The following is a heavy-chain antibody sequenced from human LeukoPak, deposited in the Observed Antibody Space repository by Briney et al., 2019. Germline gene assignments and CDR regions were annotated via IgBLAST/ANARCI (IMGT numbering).Heavy chain of an antibody. V-gene: IGHV1-18*01. CDR2: ISAYTGNT. Sequence: ASVKVSCKASGYTFTSYGISWVRQAPGQGLEWMGWISAYTGNTNYAQKLQGRVTMTTDTSTSTAYMELRSLRSDDTAVYYCARDPLLWFETIYYYYMDVWGKGTTVTVSS. CDR1: GYTFTSYG. CDR3: ARDPLLWFETIYYYYMDV. D-gene: IGHD3-10*01. J-gene: IGHJ6*03.